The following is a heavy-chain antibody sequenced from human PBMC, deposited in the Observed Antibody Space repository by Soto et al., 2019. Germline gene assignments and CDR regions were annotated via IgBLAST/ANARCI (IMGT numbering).Heavy chain of an antibody. CDR2: IYYTGST. Sequence: LSLTCTVSGSSISPFYWSWIRQPPGKGLEWIGYIYYTGSTKYNPSLKSRVTLSLGTSRNQLSLKLSSVTAADTAVYYCTRVGGYYSDYPNFDYWGPGTLVTVSS. CDR1: GSSISPFY. D-gene: IGHD4-17*01. J-gene: IGHJ4*02. V-gene: IGHV4-59*01. CDR3: TRVGGYYSDYPNFDY.